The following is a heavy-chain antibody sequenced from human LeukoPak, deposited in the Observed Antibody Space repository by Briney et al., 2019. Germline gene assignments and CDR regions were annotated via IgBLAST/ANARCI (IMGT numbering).Heavy chain of an antibody. CDR2: ISYDGSNK. J-gene: IGHJ4*02. Sequence: PGGSLRLSCAASGFTFSSYGMHWVRQAPGKGLEWVAVISYDGSNKYYADSVKGRFTISRDNSKNTLYLQMNSLRAEDTAVYYCAKGRIFGVVITDDYWGQGTLVTVSS. CDR1: GFTFSSYG. D-gene: IGHD3-3*01. V-gene: IGHV3-30*18. CDR3: AKGRIFGVVITDDY.